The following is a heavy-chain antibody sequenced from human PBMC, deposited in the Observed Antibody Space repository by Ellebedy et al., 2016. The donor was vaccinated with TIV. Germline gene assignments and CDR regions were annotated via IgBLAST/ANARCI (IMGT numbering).Heavy chain of an antibody. V-gene: IGHV3-11*01. D-gene: IGHD6-13*01. J-gene: IGHJ4*02. CDR3: ARLGVIAAAGASDY. CDR1: GFTFSGYY. Sequence: PGGSLRLSCAASGFTFSGYYMSWFRQAPGKGPEWVSYISYSGDLMYYADSVKGRFTTSRDNAENSLYLQMNSLRAEDTAVYYCARLGVIAAAGASDYWGQGTPVTVSS. CDR2: ISYSGDLM.